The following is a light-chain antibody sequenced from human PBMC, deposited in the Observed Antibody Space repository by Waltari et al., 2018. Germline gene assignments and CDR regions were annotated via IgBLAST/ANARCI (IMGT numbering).Light chain of an antibody. CDR2: DDS. CDR1: NLGGKS. Sequence: SSVLTQPPSVSLAPGKTARITCGGNNLGGKSVHWYQQKPGQAPALVIYDDSDRPSGIPERFSGSNSGNTATLTISRVEAGDEADYYCQVWDSNTDNVVFGGGTKLTVL. V-gene: IGLV3-21*01. CDR3: QVWDSNTDNVV. J-gene: IGLJ2*01.